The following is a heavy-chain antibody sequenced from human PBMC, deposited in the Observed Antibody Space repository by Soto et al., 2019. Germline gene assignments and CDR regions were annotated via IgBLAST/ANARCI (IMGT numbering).Heavy chain of an antibody. D-gene: IGHD1-1*01. CDR1: GFTFRSYV. V-gene: IGHV3-30*19. Sequence: QVQLVESGGGVVQPGTSLRLSCVGSGFTFRSYVIHWVRQAPGKGLEWVALTSYDGSNKYYDDSVKGRFTISRDNSRNTVDLQMDSLRLEDTALYYCARWGTTKELDVWGQGTLVSVSS. CDR2: TSYDGSNK. J-gene: IGHJ4*02. CDR3: ARWGTTKELDV.